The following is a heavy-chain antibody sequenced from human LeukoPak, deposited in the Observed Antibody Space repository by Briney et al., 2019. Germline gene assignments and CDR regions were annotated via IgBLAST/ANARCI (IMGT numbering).Heavy chain of an antibody. CDR3: IKDMGFDLLKDAFDI. J-gene: IGHJ3*02. CDR1: GFSLDDYA. Sequence: PGGSLRLSCAATGFSLDDYAMHWVRQAPGKGLEWVSSISWDGDHMAYADSVRGRFTISRDNAKNSLYLQMSSLRAEDTALYYCIKDMGFDLLKDAFDIWGQGTMVTVSS. D-gene: IGHD2-15*01. CDR2: ISWDGDHM. V-gene: IGHV3-9*01.